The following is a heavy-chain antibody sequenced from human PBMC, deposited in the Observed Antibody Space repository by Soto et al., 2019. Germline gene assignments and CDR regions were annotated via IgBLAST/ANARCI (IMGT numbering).Heavy chain of an antibody. J-gene: IGHJ6*02. Sequence: QLQLVQSGPEVKKPGTSVKVSCKASGFTFTSSAVQWVRQARGQRLEWIGWIVVGSGNTNYAQKFQERVTITRDMSTSTAYMELSSLRSEDTAVYYCAVGTLRGKPLILGDYYYGMDVWGQGTTVTVSS. CDR2: IVVGSGNT. CDR3: AVGTLRGKPLILGDYYYGMDV. V-gene: IGHV1-58*01. CDR1: GFTFTSSA. D-gene: IGHD3-22*01.